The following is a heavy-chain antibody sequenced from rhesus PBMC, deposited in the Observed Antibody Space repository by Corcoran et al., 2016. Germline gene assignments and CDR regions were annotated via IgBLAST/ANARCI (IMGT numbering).Heavy chain of an antibody. CDR1: DYSISSGYD. Sequence: QVQLQESGPGVVKPSETLSLTCAVSDYSISSGYDWSWIRQPPGKGLEWIGYIYGSSGSTNYNPSLKNRVTLSKDTSKNQFSLKLSAVTAADTAVYYCAGRIVGATLDYWGQGVLVTVSS. J-gene: IGHJ4*01. CDR2: IYGSSGST. CDR3: AGRIVGATLDY. D-gene: IGHD1-44*02. V-gene: IGHV4-76*01.